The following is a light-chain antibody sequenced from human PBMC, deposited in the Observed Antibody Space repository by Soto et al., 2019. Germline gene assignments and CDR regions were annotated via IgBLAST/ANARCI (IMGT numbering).Light chain of an antibody. Sequence: EIVMTQSPAALSVSPGERATLSCRASQSVSSNLAWYQQKPGQAPRLLIYGASTRAAGISARFSGSGSGTEVTHTSSSLQSEDFAVDYCQQYNNWPPYTLGQGTKLEIK. CDR3: QQYNNWPPYT. CDR2: GAS. V-gene: IGKV3-15*01. J-gene: IGKJ2*01. CDR1: QSVSSN.